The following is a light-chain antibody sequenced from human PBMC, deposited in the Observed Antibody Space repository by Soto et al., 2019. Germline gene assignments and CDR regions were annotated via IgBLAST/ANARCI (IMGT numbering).Light chain of an antibody. V-gene: IGKV1-9*01. CDR1: QGISTY. J-gene: IGKJ1*01. CDR2: AAY. CDR3: QQHNTSPLT. Sequence: DIQLTQSPAFLSASVGDRVTITCRASQGISTYLAWYQQKPGKAPTLLIYAAYTRQSGVPSRFSGSGSGTESPLTISSLQSEDFATYYCQQHNTSPLTFGQGTKVEIK.